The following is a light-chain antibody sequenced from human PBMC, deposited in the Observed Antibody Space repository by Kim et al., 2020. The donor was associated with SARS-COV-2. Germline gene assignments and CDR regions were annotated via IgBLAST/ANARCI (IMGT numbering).Light chain of an antibody. V-gene: IGKV1-8*01. J-gene: IGKJ1*01. CDR1: QGVSSY. CDR2: AAS. Sequence: AIRMTQSPSSFSASTGDRVTITCRASQGVSSYLAWYQQKSGKAPKLLIYAASTLQSGVPSRFSGSGSGTDFTLTISCLQSEDFATYYCQQYYTYPWTFGQGTKLEI. CDR3: QQYYTYPWT.